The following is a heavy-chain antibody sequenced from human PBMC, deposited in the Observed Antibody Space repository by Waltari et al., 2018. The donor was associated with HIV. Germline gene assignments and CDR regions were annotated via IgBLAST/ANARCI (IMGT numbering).Heavy chain of an antibody. D-gene: IGHD3-22*01. CDR1: GYTFTSYG. V-gene: IGHV1-18*01. CDR2: ISAYNGNT. Sequence: QVQLVQSGAEVKKPGASVTVSCKASGYTFTSYGISWVREALGKGLEWMGWISAYNGNTNYAQKLQGRVTMTTDTSTSTAYMELRSLRSDDTAVYYCARINIDSSGYGAFDIWGQGTMVTVSS. J-gene: IGHJ3*02. CDR3: ARINIDSSGYGAFDI.